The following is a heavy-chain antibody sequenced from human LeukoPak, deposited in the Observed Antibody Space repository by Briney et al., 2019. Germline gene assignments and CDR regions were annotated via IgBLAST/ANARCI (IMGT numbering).Heavy chain of an antibody. V-gene: IGHV4-4*02. CDR2: VNLQGST. D-gene: IGHD6-19*01. J-gene: IGHJ5*02. CDR3: ARQAGGSGCCNWFDP. CDR1: GGSISNTNW. Sequence: SGTLSLTCGVSGGSISNTNWWTWVRQPPGKGLEWIGEVNLQGSTNYNPSLKSRVAISVDKSENHISLKLTSVTAADTAVYYCARQAGGSGCCNWFDPWGQGTLVTVSS.